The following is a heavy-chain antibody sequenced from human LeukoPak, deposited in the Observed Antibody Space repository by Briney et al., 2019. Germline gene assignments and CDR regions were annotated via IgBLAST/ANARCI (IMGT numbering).Heavy chain of an antibody. Sequence: SETLSLTCTVSGASITGYYWSWIRQPPGKGPEWIGYIYTSGTTNYNPSLKSRVTMSVDTSKNQFSLKLSSVTAADTAVYSCARNAISYSNHYYYYVDVWGKGTTVTVSS. CDR2: IYTSGTT. V-gene: IGHV4-4*09. J-gene: IGHJ6*03. D-gene: IGHD4-11*01. CDR3: ARNAISYSNHYYYYVDV. CDR1: GASITGYY.